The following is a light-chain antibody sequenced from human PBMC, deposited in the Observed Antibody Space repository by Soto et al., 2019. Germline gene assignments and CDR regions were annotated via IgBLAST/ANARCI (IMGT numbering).Light chain of an antibody. CDR1: QSVLYSSNNKNY. Sequence: DIVMTQSPDSLAVSLGERATINCKSSQSVLYSSNNKNYLAWYQQKPGQPPKLLIYWASTRQFGVPDRFSGSGSGTDFTLIISSLQAEDVGIYYCQQYYSPLVTFGGGTKVEIK. J-gene: IGKJ4*01. V-gene: IGKV4-1*01. CDR2: WAS. CDR3: QQYYSPLVT.